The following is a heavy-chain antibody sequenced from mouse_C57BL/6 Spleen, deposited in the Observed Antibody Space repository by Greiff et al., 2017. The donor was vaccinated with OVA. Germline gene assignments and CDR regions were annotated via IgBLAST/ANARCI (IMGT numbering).Heavy chain of an antibody. CDR2: IYPSDSET. Sequence: QVQLQQPGAELVRPGSSVKLSCKASGYTFTSYWMDWVKQRPGQGLEWIGNIYPSDSETHYNQKFKDKATLTVDKSSSTAYMQLSSLTSEDSAVYYSARAYGSTLDYWGKGATLTVSS. D-gene: IGHD1-1*01. CDR3: ARAYGSTLDY. J-gene: IGHJ2*01. CDR1: GYTFTSYW. V-gene: IGHV1-61*01.